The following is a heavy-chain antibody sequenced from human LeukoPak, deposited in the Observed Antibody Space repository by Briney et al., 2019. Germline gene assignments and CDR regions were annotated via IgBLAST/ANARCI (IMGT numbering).Heavy chain of an antibody. J-gene: IGHJ1*01. D-gene: IGHD2-15*01. CDR3: AQQVGYCSSGSCYFTY. V-gene: IGHV3-23*01. CDR2: ISNTGSST. CDR1: GFSFNTYA. Sequence: GGSLRLSCAASGFSFNTYAMSWVRQAPGKGLEWVSAISNTGSSTYYADSVKGRFTISRDKSKNTLSLQMNSLRAEDTAVYYCAQQVGYCSSGSCYFTYWGQGTLVTVFS.